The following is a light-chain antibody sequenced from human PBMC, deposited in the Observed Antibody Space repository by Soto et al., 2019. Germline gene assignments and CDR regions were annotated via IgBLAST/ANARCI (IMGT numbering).Light chain of an antibody. CDR1: SSDVGGYNY. J-gene: IGLJ2*01. Sequence: QSALTQPRSVSGSPGQSVTISCTGTSSDVGGYNYVSWYRQHPGKAPKLMIYDDAKRPSGVPERFSVSKSGNTAFLTISGLQAEDEGYYYCCSYAGTYSVVFGGGTKVTVL. CDR3: CSYAGTYSVV. V-gene: IGLV2-11*01. CDR2: DDA.